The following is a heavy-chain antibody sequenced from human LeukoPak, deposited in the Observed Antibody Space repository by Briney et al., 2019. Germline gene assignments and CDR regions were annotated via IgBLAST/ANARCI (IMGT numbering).Heavy chain of an antibody. CDR3: ARGSERWFGKLLQRNYFDY. V-gene: IGHV4-59*01. CDR2: IYYSGST. Sequence: SETLSLTCTVSGGSISSYYWSWIRQPPGKGLEWIGYIYYSGSTNYNPSLKSRVTISVDTSKNQFSLKLSSVTAADTAVYYCARGSERWFGKLLQRNYFDYWGQGTLVTVSS. CDR1: GGSISSYY. J-gene: IGHJ4*02. D-gene: IGHD3-10*01.